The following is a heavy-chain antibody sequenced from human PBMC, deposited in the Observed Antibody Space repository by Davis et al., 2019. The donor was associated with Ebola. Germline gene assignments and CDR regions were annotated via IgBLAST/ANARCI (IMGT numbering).Heavy chain of an antibody. CDR3: AKAGVSGGFDY. V-gene: IGHV3-74*01. CDR2: FHSGGGVT. D-gene: IGHD6-25*01. Sequence: GESLKISCVASGFPFSANWMHWVRHGPGKGLDWVSAFHSGGGVTTYADSVKGRFTISRDNAKNSLYLQMNSLRAEDMALYYCAKAGVSGGFDYWGQGTLVTVSS. J-gene: IGHJ4*02. CDR1: GFPFSANW.